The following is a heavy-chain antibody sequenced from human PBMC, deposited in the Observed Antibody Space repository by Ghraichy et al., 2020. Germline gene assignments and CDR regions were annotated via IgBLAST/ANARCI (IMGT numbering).Heavy chain of an antibody. V-gene: IGHV4-59*01. CDR1: GGSISSNY. D-gene: IGHD6-13*01. Sequence: SETLSLTCTVSGGSISSNYWNWIRQCPGKGPEWIGYIHHSGSTDYNPSLKIRVTISIDTSKNQFSLRLSSVTAADTAVYYCARGRAATGSFYFDYWGQGTLVTVSS. J-gene: IGHJ4*02. CDR3: ARGRAATGSFYFDY. CDR2: IHHSGST.